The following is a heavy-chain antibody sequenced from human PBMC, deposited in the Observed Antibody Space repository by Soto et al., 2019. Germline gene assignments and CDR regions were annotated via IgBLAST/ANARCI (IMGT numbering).Heavy chain of an antibody. CDR3: AVLYVFRQTILYSDY. V-gene: IGHV4-34*01. J-gene: IGHJ4*02. Sequence: PSETLSLTCAVYGGSFSGYYWSWIRQPPGKGLEWIGEINHSGSTNYNPSLKSRVTISVDTSKNQFSLTLSSVTAADTAVYYCAVLYVFRQTILYSDYRGKGTLVTLSS. CDR1: GGSFSGYY. D-gene: IGHD3-16*01. CDR2: INHSGST.